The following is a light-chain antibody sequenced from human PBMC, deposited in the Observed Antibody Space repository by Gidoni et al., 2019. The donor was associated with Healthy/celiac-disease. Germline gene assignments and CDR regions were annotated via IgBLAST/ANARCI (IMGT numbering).Light chain of an antibody. Sequence: QSVLTQPPSVSGAPGQRVTISCTGSSSNIGAGYEVHWYQQLPGTAPKPLLYGNSNRPSGVPDRFSGSKSGTSASLAITGLQAEYEADYYCQSYDSSLSGPVVFGGGTKLTVL. CDR2: GNS. V-gene: IGLV1-40*01. CDR3: QSYDSSLSGPVV. J-gene: IGLJ2*01. CDR1: SSNIGAGYE.